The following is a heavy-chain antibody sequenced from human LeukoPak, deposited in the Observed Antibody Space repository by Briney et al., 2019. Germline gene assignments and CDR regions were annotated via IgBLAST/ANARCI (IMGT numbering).Heavy chain of an antibody. CDR3: ARDLGSGRHSSGY. CDR1: GFTFSSYE. V-gene: IGHV3-48*03. D-gene: IGHD6-19*01. CDR2: ISSSGSTI. J-gene: IGHJ4*02. Sequence: PGGSLRLSCAASGFTFSSYEMNWVRQAPGKGLEWVSYISSSGSTIYYADSVKGRFTISRDNAKNSLYLQMNSLRAEDTAVYYCARDLGSGRHSSGYWGQGTLVTVSS.